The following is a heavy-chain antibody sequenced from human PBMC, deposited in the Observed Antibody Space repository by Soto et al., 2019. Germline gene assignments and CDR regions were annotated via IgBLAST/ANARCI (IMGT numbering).Heavy chain of an antibody. Sequence: SVKVSCKXSGGSFSTYGITWVRQAPGQGLEWMGGIIPTIGTTKYAQKFQGRVTITADASTTTAYVELSSLRSDDTAVYYCARELKEPGSYYYYGLDVWGQGTTVTVSS. CDR1: GGSFSTYG. CDR2: IIPTIGTT. CDR3: ARELKEPGSYYYYGLDV. V-gene: IGHV1-69*13. J-gene: IGHJ6*02. D-gene: IGHD3-10*01.